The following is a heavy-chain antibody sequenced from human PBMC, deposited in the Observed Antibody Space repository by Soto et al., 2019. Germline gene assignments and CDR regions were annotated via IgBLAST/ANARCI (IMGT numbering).Heavy chain of an antibody. V-gene: IGHV4-59*01. CDR3: ATQYYGRSSSSSFDP. Sequence: QVQLQESGPGLVKPSETLSLTCSVSGDSINNYYLNWIRQPPGKGLEWIGHVNHIGRANYNPSLTRRVTISIDTSRSQFSLKLTSVTTADTAVYYCATQYYGRSSSSSFDPWGQGILVTVSS. CDR2: VNHIGRA. CDR1: GDSINNYY. D-gene: IGHD6-6*01. J-gene: IGHJ5*02.